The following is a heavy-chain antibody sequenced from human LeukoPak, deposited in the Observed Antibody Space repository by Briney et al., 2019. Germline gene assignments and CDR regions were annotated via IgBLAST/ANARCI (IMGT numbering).Heavy chain of an antibody. CDR1: GFTFSSYW. D-gene: IGHD5-18*01. J-gene: IGHJ2*01. V-gene: IGHV3-7*01. Sequence: GGSLRLSCAASGFTFSSYWMSWVRQAPGKGLEWVANIKQDGSEKYYVESVKGRFTISRDNAKNSLYLQMNSLRAEDTAVYYCARGGYSYLAPMIWYFDLWGRGTLVTVSS. CDR2: IKQDGSEK. CDR3: ARGGYSYLAPMIWYFDL.